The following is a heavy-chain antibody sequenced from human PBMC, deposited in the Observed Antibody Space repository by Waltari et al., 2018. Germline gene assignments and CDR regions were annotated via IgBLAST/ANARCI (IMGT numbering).Heavy chain of an antibody. D-gene: IGHD6-19*01. CDR3: ATSGWYCFDY. CDR1: GFTFSDHW. J-gene: IGHJ4*02. Sequence: EMQLVESGGGLVQPGGSLRLSCIASGFTFSDHWMNWVRQAPGKGLEWVANIRPDGSRKNTVDSVRGRCTISRDNAKNALYLQMNSLRAEDTAVYYCATSGWYCFDYWGQGTLVTVSS. V-gene: IGHV3-7*01. CDR2: IRPDGSRK.